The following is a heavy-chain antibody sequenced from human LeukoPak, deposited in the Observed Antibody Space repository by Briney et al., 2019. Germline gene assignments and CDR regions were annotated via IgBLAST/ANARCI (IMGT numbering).Heavy chain of an antibody. J-gene: IGHJ4*02. CDR2: IRYDGTSK. D-gene: IGHD1-26*01. V-gene: IGHV3-30*02. Sequence: GGALRLSCSASGFTFSSSGMHWVRQAPGKGLEWVAFIRYDGTSKYYADSVKGRFTISRDNSTTTVYIKMSRLKAGEMAVYYCAKETRGSYSDYWGQGTLVTVSS. CDR1: GFTFSSSG. CDR3: AKETRGSYSDY.